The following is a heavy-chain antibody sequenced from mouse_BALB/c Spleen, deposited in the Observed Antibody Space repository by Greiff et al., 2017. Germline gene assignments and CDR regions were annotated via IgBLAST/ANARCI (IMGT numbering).Heavy chain of an antibody. Sequence: EVMLVESGGGLVKPGGSLKLSCAASGFTFSSYTMPWVRQTPEKRLEWVATISSGGSYTYYPDSVKGRFTISRDNAKNTLYLQMSSLKSEDTAMYYCTRVHHYYSYFDYWGQGTTLTVSS. CDR2: ISSGGSYT. J-gene: IGHJ2*01. CDR3: TRVHHYYSYFDY. V-gene: IGHV5-6-4*01. D-gene: IGHD1-2*01. CDR1: GFTFSSYT.